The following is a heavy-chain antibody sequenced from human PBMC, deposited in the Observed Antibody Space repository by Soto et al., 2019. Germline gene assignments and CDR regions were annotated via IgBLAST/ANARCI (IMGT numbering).Heavy chain of an antibody. V-gene: IGHV1-69*12. J-gene: IGHJ4*02. Sequence: QVQLVQSGAEVKKPGSSVKVSCKASGGTFSSYAISWVRQAPGQGLEWMGGIIPIFGTANYAQKFQGRVTITADESTSTAYMELSSLRSEDTAVSYCAMGGVDYYDSSGYYPLWIWGQGTLVTVSS. CDR1: GGTFSSYA. CDR3: AMGGVDYYDSSGYYPLWI. D-gene: IGHD3-22*01. CDR2: IIPIFGTA.